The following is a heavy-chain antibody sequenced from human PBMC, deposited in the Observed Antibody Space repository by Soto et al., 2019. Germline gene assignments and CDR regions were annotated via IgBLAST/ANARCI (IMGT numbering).Heavy chain of an antibody. CDR2: ISSSGSTI. V-gene: IGHV3-11*01. CDR1: GFTFSDYY. Sequence: GGSLRLSCAASGFTFSDYYMSWIRQAPGKGLEWVSYISSSGSTIYYADSVKGRFTISRDKAKNSLYLQMNSLRAEDTAVYYCARPMTTVTAIYWYFDLWGRGTLVTVSS. D-gene: IGHD4-17*01. CDR3: ARPMTTVTAIYWYFDL. J-gene: IGHJ2*01.